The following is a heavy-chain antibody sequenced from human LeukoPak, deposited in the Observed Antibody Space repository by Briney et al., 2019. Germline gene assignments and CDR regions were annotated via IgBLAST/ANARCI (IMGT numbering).Heavy chain of an antibody. Sequence: SETLSLTCSVSGGSISSYYWSWIRQPPGKGLEWIGSIYYSGSTYYNPSLKSRVTISVDTSKNQFSLKLSSVTAADTAVYYCARVYYYDSSGYPDYWGQGTLVTVSS. CDR2: IYYSGST. J-gene: IGHJ4*02. CDR3: ARVYYYDSSGYPDY. CDR1: GGSISSYY. D-gene: IGHD3-22*01. V-gene: IGHV4-59*12.